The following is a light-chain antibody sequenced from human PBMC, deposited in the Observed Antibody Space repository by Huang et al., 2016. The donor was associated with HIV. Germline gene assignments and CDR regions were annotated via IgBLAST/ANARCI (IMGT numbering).Light chain of an antibody. CDR2: AAS. J-gene: IGKJ2*01. CDR1: PGINSY. V-gene: IGKV1-9*01. CDR3: QQLNKYPPT. Sequence: IQLTQSPPSLSASVGDRVTITCRASPGINSYLAWYQQKQGQPPKLLVYAASTLQIGVPSMFRGSGSGTDFTLTISSLQPEDFATYYCQQLNKYPPTFGQGTNLGIK.